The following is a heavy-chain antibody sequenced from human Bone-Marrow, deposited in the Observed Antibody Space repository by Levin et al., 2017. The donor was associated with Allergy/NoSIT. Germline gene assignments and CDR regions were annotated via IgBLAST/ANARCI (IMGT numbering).Heavy chain of an antibody. D-gene: IGHD2-8*01. Sequence: GGSLRLSCAASGFIFRTSWMTWVRQAPGKGLEWVANTKPDGRDPYYVDSVRGRFTISRDNVQGLLFLQMNSLRPDDTALYFCARDPLYGALDYWGQGTLVTVSS. CDR1: GFIFRTSW. V-gene: IGHV3-7*01. CDR3: ARDPLYGALDY. CDR2: TKPDGRDP. J-gene: IGHJ4*02.